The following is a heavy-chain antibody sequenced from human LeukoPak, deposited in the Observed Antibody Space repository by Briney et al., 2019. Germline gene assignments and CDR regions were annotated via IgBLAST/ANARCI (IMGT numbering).Heavy chain of an antibody. D-gene: IGHD2-2*01. CDR3: ARAQGVVVPAAMDY. CDR1: GFTFSGYN. V-gene: IGHV3-21*01. Sequence: GGSLRLSCSASGFTFSGYNMNWVRQAPGKGLEWVSSITSSSSYIYHADSVKGRFTISRDNAKNSLYLQMNSLRAEDTAVYYCARAQGVVVPAAMDYWGQGTPVTVSS. J-gene: IGHJ4*02. CDR2: ITSSSSYI.